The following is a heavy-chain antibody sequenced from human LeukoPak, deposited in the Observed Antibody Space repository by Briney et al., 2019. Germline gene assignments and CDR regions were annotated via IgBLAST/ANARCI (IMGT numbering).Heavy chain of an antibody. V-gene: IGHV3-7*01. CDR2: IRKDGSEK. CDR1: GGSFSDFY. Sequence: ETLSLTCAFYGGSFSDFYWSWVRQAPGKGLEWVANIRKDGSEKYYVDSVKGRFTISRDNAKNSLYLQMNSLRAEDTAVYYCARECSSTGCYGIFDYWGQGTLVTVSS. CDR3: ARECSSTGCYGIFDY. J-gene: IGHJ4*02. D-gene: IGHD2-2*01.